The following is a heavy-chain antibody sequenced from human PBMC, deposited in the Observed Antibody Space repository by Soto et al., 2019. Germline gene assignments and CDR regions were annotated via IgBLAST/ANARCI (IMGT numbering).Heavy chain of an antibody. CDR3: IQSRCGGDCLQSYASYYYYGMDV. D-gene: IGHD2-21*02. CDR1: AFSLSTGGVG. CDR2: IYWDDDK. Sequence: QITLKESGPPLVKPTQTLTLTCTFSAFSLSTGGVGVGWIRQPPGKALEWLALIYWDDDKRYSPSLRSRLTITKDTSKNRVXLXMXXMDPVDTATYYCIQSRCGGDCLQSYASYYYYGMDVWGQGTTVTVSS. V-gene: IGHV2-5*02. J-gene: IGHJ6*02.